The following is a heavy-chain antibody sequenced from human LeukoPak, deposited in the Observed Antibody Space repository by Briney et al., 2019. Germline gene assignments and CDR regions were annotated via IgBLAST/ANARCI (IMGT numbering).Heavy chain of an antibody. CDR3: ARTDDFWAFDY. CDR2: INSDGSST. J-gene: IGHJ4*02. D-gene: IGHD3-3*01. V-gene: IGHV3-74*01. CDR1: GFTFSSYW. Sequence: GGSLRLSCAASGFTFSSYWMHWVRQAPGKGLVWVSRINSDGSSTSYADSVKGRFTISRDNAKNSLYLQMNSLRAEDTAVYYCARTDDFWAFDYWGQGTLVTVSS.